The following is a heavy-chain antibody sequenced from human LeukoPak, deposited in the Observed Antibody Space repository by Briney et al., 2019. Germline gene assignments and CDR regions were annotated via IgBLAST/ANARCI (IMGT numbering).Heavy chain of an antibody. CDR3: ARGRNGYDY. CDR2: INHSGST. V-gene: IGHV4-34*01. D-gene: IGHD1-14*01. CDR1: GGSFSGYY. J-gene: IGHJ4*02. Sequence: SETLSFTCAVYGGSFSGYYWSWIRQPPGKGLEWIGEINHSGSTNYNPSLKSRVTISVDTSKNQFSLKLSSVTAADTAVYYCARGRNGYDYWGQGTLVTVSS.